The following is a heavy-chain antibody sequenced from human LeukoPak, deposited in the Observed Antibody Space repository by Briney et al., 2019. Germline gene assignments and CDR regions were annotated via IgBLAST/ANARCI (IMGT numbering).Heavy chain of an antibody. V-gene: IGHV3-7*03. CDR1: GFSFDSYW. CDR3: AKAGAVVVVAAKYFDY. D-gene: IGHD2-15*01. Sequence: PGGSLRLSCVASGFSFDSYWMNWVRQAPGRGLEWVANINHDATEKYYVDSVKGRFTISRDNSKNTLYLQMNSLRAEDTAVYYCAKAGAVVVVAAKYFDYWGQGTLSPSPQ. CDR2: INHDATEK. J-gene: IGHJ4*02.